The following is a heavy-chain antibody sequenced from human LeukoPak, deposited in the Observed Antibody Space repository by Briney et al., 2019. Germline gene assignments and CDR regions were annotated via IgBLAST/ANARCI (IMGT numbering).Heavy chain of an antibody. CDR2: IYSGGNI. CDR1: GFTVSSTY. V-gene: IGHV3-53*01. CDR3: AKGLTNLGDD. D-gene: IGHD3-9*01. Sequence: GGSLRLSCAASGFTVSSTYMSWVRQAPGKGLEWVSVIYSGGNIYYIDSVKGRFTISRDTSKNTLYLQMNSLRAEDTAVYYCAKGLTNLGDDWGQGTLVTVSS. J-gene: IGHJ4*02.